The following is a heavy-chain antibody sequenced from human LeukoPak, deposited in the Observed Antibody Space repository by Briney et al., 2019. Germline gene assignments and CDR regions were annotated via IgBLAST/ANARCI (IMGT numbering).Heavy chain of an antibody. D-gene: IGHD5-12*01. Sequence: PGTSLRLSCAASEFTFDDYAMHWVRQAPGKGLEWVSSISWNSNSKGYAESVKDRFTISRDNAKNSLYLQMNSLRTEDMALYYCVKGMGDIVAMLFDCWGQGTLVTVSS. V-gene: IGHV3-9*03. J-gene: IGHJ4*02. CDR2: ISWNSNSK. CDR1: EFTFDDYA. CDR3: VKGMGDIVAMLFDC.